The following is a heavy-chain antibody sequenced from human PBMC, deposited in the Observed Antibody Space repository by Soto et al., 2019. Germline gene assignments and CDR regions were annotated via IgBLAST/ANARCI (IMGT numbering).Heavy chain of an antibody. CDR3: ARGRRARSSPKGSIDY. J-gene: IGHJ4*02. CDR2: INHSGST. CDR1: GGSFSGYY. D-gene: IGHD6-13*01. V-gene: IGHV4-34*01. Sequence: SETLSLTCAVYGGSFSGYYWSWIRQPPGKGLEWIGEINHSGSTNYNPSLKSRVTISVDTSKNQFSLKLSSVTAADTAVYYCARGRRARSSPKGSIDYWGQGTLVTVSS.